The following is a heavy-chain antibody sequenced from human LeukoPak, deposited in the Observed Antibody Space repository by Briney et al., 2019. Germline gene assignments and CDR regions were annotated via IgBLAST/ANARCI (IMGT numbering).Heavy chain of an antibody. CDR1: GYSISSAYY. J-gene: IGHJ4*02. D-gene: IGHD3-10*01. V-gene: IGHV4-38-2*02. Sequence: SQTLSLTCNVSGYSISSAYYWGWIRQPPGKGLEWIGSIYHTGSSYSNPSLKSRVTMSIDTSKNQFSLKLSSVTAADTAVYYCASEGRYYDFGSGSYFDYWGQGTLVTVSS. CDR3: ASEGRYYDFGSGSYFDY. CDR2: IYHTGSS.